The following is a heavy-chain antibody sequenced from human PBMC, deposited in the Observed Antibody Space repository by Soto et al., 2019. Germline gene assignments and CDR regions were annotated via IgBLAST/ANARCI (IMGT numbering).Heavy chain of an antibody. Sequence: QVQLVESGGGVVQPGRSLRLSCAASGFTFSSYAMHWVRQAPGKGLEWVAVISYDGSNKYYADSVKGRFTISRDNSKNTLYLQMNSLRAEDTAVYYCAREWIFDYDYGMDVWGQGTTVTVSS. D-gene: IGHD2-2*03. CDR1: GFTFSSYA. CDR3: AREWIFDYDYGMDV. CDR2: ISYDGSNK. V-gene: IGHV3-30-3*01. J-gene: IGHJ6*02.